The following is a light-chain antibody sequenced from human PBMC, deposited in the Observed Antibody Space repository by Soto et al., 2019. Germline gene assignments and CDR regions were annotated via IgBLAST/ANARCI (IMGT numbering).Light chain of an antibody. CDR2: GAS. J-gene: IGKJ3*01. Sequence: EIVLTQSPGTLSLSPGERATLSCRASQSVSSSYLAWYQQKPGQAPRLLIYGASSRATGIPDRFSGSGSGTDFTLTISRLEPEDFAVYYCQQYGSSPRGFTFGPGTKVD. CDR3: QQYGSSPRGFT. V-gene: IGKV3-20*01. CDR1: QSVSSSY.